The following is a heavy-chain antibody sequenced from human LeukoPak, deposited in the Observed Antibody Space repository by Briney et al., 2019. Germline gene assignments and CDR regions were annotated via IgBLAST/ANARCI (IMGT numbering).Heavy chain of an antibody. D-gene: IGHD3-9*01. J-gene: IGHJ4*02. Sequence: SETLSLTCAVYGASFSDYCWNWIRQPPGKGLEWIGEINHRGITNYNPSLMSRVTISVDTSKNQFSLILTSVTAADTAVYYCARRKTPMNPLTGWGQGTLVTVSS. CDR3: ARRKTPMNPLTG. CDR2: INHRGIT. CDR1: GASFSDYC. V-gene: IGHV4-34*01.